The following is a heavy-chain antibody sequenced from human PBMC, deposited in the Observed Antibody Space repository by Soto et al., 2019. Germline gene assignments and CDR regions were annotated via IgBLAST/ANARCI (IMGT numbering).Heavy chain of an antibody. CDR3: AKEPEVVVTAPEY. CDR1: GFTFNRYA. D-gene: IGHD2-21*02. Sequence: EVQLLESGGGLVQPGGSLRLSCAASGFTFNRYAMNWVRQAAGKGLEWVSGISGSGATTYYADSVKGRFTISRDNSKNTLYLQMNSLRDGDTAVYYCAKEPEVVVTAPEYWGQGTLVTVSS. J-gene: IGHJ4*02. CDR2: ISGSGATT. V-gene: IGHV3-23*01.